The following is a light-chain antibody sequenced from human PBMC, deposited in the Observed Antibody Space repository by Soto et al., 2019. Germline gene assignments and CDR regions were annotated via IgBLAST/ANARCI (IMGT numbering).Light chain of an antibody. J-gene: IGLJ3*02. CDR2: EVV. CDR1: KNDIGVYDF. CDR3: SSYTSSSTRV. V-gene: IGLV2-18*02. Sequence: QSALAQPPSASGSPGQSVTISCTGTKNDIGVYDFVSWYQHHPGKAPRLIIYEVVQRPSGVPDRFSGSKSGNTASLTISGLQAEDEADYYCSSYTSSSTRVFGGGTKVTVL.